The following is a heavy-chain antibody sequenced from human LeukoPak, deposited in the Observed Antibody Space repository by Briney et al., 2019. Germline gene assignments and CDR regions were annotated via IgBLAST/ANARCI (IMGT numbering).Heavy chain of an antibody. CDR1: GGSVSRGSYY. D-gene: IGHD2-15*01. Sequence: PSETLSLTCTVSGGSVSRGSYYWSWIRQPPGKGLEWIGYIYYSGSTNGSTNYNPSLKSRVTISIDTSKNQFSMKLSSVTAADTAVYYSVREHTPGSGLDYWGQGTLVTVSS. CDR2: IYYSGSTNGST. V-gene: IGHV4-61*01. J-gene: IGHJ4*02. CDR3: VREHTPGSGLDY.